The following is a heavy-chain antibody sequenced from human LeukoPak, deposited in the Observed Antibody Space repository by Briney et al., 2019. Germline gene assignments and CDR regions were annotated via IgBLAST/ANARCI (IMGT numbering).Heavy chain of an antibody. D-gene: IGHD6-13*01. V-gene: IGHV4-30-2*01. CDR3: ARVRVGQQRLDY. J-gene: IGHJ4*02. Sequence: PSQTLSLTCTVSGGSISSGGYYWSWIRQPPGKGLEWIGYIYHSGSTYYNPSLKSRVTISVDRSKNQFSLKLSSVTAADTAVYYCARVRVGQQRLDYWGQGTLVTVSS. CDR2: IYHSGST. CDR1: GGSISSGGYY.